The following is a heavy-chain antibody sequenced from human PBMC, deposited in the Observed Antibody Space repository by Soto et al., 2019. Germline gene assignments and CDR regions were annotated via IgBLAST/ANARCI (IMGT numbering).Heavy chain of an antibody. J-gene: IGHJ4*02. Sequence: ASVKFSCKSSGFTFTGHYIHWVRQAPGQGLEWMGWINPNSGGTSYAQKFQGRLTMTTDTSITTAYMELSRLSSDDTAFYYCAESGSLFRPSLGYFDYWGQGTLVTV. V-gene: IGHV1-2*02. D-gene: IGHD1-1*01. CDR3: AESGSLFRPSLGYFDY. CDR1: GFTFTGHY. CDR2: INPNSGGT.